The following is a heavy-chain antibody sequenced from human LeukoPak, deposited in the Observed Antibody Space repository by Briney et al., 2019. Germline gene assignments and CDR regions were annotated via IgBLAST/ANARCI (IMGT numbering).Heavy chain of an antibody. CDR1: GDIVSSNSAA. D-gene: IGHD3-9*01. V-gene: IGHV6-1*01. CDR2: TYYRSKWYN. CDR3: ARDPNYYDILTGPHYYYYYGMDV. Sequence: SQTLSLTCAISGDIVSSNSAAWNWIRQSPSRGLEWLGRTYYRSKWYNDYAVSVKSRITINPDTSKNQFSLQLNSVTPEDTAVYYCARDPNYYDILTGPHYYYYYGMDVWGQGTTVTVSS. J-gene: IGHJ6*02.